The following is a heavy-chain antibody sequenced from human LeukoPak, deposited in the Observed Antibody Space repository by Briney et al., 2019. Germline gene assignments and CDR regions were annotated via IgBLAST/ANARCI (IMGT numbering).Heavy chain of an antibody. D-gene: IGHD2-2*01. CDR3: AREGEGASRHAFDI. J-gene: IGHJ3*02. CDR1: GYTFTGYY. Sequence: PVASVKVSCKASGYTFTGYYMHWVRQAPGQGLEWMGWINPNSGGTNYAQKFQGRVTMTRDISASTAYMELSSLRSDDTAVYYCAREGEGASRHAFDIWGQGTMVTVSS. V-gene: IGHV1-2*02. CDR2: INPNSGGT.